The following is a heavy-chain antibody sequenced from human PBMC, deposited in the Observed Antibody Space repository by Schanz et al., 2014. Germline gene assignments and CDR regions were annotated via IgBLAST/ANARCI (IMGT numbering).Heavy chain of an antibody. CDR1: GFIFGSSV. J-gene: IGHJ5*02. V-gene: IGHV3-23*01. CDR2: ITGASDHI. Sequence: EVQLLESGGGLIQPGGSLRLSCAASGFIFGSSVMAWVRQAPGKGLEWVSGITGASDHIDYAESVKGRFTISRDNSKSTLYLQMSSLRAEDTAVYYCVRDILHRVYDSGSPWGQGTLVTVSS. D-gene: IGHD3-10*01. CDR3: VRDILHRVYDSGSP.